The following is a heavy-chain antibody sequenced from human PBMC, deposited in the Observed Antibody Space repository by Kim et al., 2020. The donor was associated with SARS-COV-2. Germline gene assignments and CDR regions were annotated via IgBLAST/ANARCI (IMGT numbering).Heavy chain of an antibody. CDR3: ARTSYSFSPDY. CDR1: GFTFRNYA. Sequence: GGSLXLSXAXSGFTFRNYAMNWVRQAPGKGLEWVSTIFSRGDYTYYADSVRGRFTISRDNFKNALYLQMNSLRAEDTAIYYCARTSYSFSPDYWGQGTLVTGSS. V-gene: IGHV3-23*01. D-gene: IGHD5-18*01. J-gene: IGHJ4*02. CDR2: IFSRGDYT.